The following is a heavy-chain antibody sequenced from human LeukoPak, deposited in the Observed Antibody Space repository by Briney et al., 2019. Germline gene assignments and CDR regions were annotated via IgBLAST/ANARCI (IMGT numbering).Heavy chain of an antibody. J-gene: IGHJ4*02. CDR3: ARVGYCSSTSCHNFDY. CDR1: GYTFTGYY. CDR2: INPNSGGT. Sequence: ASVKVSCKASGYTFTGYYMHWVRQAPGQGLERMGWINPNSGGTNYAQKFQGRVTMTRDTSISTAYMELSRLRSDDTAVYYCARVGYCSSTSCHNFDYWGQGTLVTVSS. V-gene: IGHV1-2*02. D-gene: IGHD2-2*01.